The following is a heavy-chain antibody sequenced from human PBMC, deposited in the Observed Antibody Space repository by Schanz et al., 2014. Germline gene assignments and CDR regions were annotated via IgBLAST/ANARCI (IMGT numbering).Heavy chain of an antibody. J-gene: IGHJ3*01. CDR3: TRDRGALINHNDALDL. V-gene: IGHV3-30*04. Sequence: QVQLLESGGGVVQPGRSLRLSCAASGFTFRGHAMHWVRQAPGQGLEKVAVTSTDGTKTYYAASVRGRFTISRDNSKNTVYLQMNSLRSEDTAVYYCTRDRGALINHNDALDLWGQGTMVSVSS. CDR2: TSTDGTKT. CDR1: GFTFRGHA. D-gene: IGHD3-16*01.